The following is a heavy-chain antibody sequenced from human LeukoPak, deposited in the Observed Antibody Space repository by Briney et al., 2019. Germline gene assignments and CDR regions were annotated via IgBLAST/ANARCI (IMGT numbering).Heavy chain of an antibody. CDR2: MNPNSGNT. CDR3: ARRGYYDFWSGYSTGDAFDI. D-gene: IGHD3-3*01. Sequence: ASVKVSCKASGYTFTSYDINWVRQATGQGLEWMGWMNPNSGNTGYAQKSQGRVTITRNTSISTAYMELSSLRSEDTAVYYCARRGYYDFWSGYSTGDAFDIWGQGTMVTVSS. CDR1: GYTFTSYD. J-gene: IGHJ3*02. V-gene: IGHV1-8*03.